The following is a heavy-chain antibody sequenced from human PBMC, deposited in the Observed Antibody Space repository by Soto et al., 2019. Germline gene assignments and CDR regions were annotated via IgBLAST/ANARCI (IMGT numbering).Heavy chain of an antibody. Sequence: QVQLQESGPGLVKPSETLSLTCTVSGGSFSSGSYSWSWIRQPPGKGLEWIGYIYYSGSTNYNPSHKSRVTISVDTSKNQFSLKVSSVTAADTAVFYCARGGYYGMDVWGQGTTVTVSS. J-gene: IGHJ6*02. CDR3: ARGGYYGMDV. CDR2: IYYSGST. V-gene: IGHV4-61*01. CDR1: GGSFSSGSYS.